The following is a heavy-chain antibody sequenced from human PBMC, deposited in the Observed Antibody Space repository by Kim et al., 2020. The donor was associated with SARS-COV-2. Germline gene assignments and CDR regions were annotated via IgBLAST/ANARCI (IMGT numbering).Heavy chain of an antibody. Sequence: SETLSLTCTVSGGSISSGSYYWSWIRQPAGKGLEWIGRIYTSGSTNYNPSLKSRVTISVDTSKNQFSLKLSSVTAADTAVYYCAREIYSSGWKYYYYGMDVWGQGTTVTVSS. J-gene: IGHJ6*02. CDR3: AREIYSSGWKYYYYGMDV. CDR2: IYTSGST. V-gene: IGHV4-61*02. CDR1: GGSISSGSYY. D-gene: IGHD6-19*01.